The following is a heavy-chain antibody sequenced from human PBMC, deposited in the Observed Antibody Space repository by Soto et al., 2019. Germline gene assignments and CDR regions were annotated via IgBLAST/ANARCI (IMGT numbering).Heavy chain of an antibody. V-gene: IGHV3-48*03. CDR1: GFTFSSYE. Sequence: PGGALRLSCAASGFTFSSYEMNWVRQAPGKGLEWVSYISSSGSTIYYADSVKGRFTISRDNAKNSLYLQMNSLRAEDTAVYYCARVGVGVTLYFDYWGQGTLVPASS. J-gene: IGHJ4*02. CDR3: ARVGVGVTLYFDY. D-gene: IGHD1-26*01. CDR2: ISSSGSTI.